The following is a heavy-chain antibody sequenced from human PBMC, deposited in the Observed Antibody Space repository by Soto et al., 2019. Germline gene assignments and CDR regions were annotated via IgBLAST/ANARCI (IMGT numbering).Heavy chain of an antibody. Sequence: QITLKESGPTLVKPTQTLTLTCIFSGFSLSTSGVGVGWIRQSPGKALEWLALIYWDDDKRYSPSLKSRVTITKDTSKNQVVLTRTNMDPVDTGTFYCAHLTSWGEGAPVDIWGQGTKVTVSS. CDR1: GFSLSTSGVG. D-gene: IGHD3-16*01. CDR2: IYWDDDK. J-gene: IGHJ3*02. V-gene: IGHV2-5*02. CDR3: AHLTSWGEGAPVDI.